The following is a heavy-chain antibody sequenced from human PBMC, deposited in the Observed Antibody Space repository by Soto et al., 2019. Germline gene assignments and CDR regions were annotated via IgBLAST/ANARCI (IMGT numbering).Heavy chain of an antibody. CDR2: RNPNRGNT. Sequence: QVQLVQSGAEVKKPGASVKVSCKASGYTFTSYDINWVRQATGQGLEWMGWRNPNRGNTGYAQKFKGRVTMTRNTSISTAYMELSSLRSEDTAVYYCARGSKTAVVLNYYYYYYMDVWGKGTTVTVSS. D-gene: IGHD5-18*01. J-gene: IGHJ6*03. V-gene: IGHV1-8*01. CDR3: ARGSKTAVVLNYYYYYYMDV. CDR1: GYTFTSYD.